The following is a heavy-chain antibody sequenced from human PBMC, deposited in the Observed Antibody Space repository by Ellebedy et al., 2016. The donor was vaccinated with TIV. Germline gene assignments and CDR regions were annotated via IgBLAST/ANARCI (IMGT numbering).Heavy chain of an antibody. CDR2: MSYFGTT. Sequence: SETLSLXXTVSGGSITGYYWSWIRQHPGKGLEWIGYMSYFGTTYYNPSLRSRITISVDTSKTQFYLNLSSVTAADTAVYYCARGALKGHCSGTPCRVFDFWGQGTLVAVSS. J-gene: IGHJ4*02. V-gene: IGHV4-31*03. CDR3: ARGALKGHCSGTPCRVFDF. CDR1: GGSITGYY. D-gene: IGHD2-2*01.